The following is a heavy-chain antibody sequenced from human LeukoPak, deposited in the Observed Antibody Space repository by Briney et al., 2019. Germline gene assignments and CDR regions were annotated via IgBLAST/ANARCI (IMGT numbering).Heavy chain of an antibody. Sequence: GGSLRLSCAASGFAFSGYWMHWVRQPPGKGLVWVSRITGDGRSTTYADSVKGRFTISRDNAKNTLYLQMISLRAEDTAVYYCARDTGWHFDLWGRGTLVTVSS. J-gene: IGHJ2*01. D-gene: IGHD4-17*01. CDR1: GFAFSGYW. V-gene: IGHV3-74*01. CDR3: ARDTGWHFDL. CDR2: ITGDGRST.